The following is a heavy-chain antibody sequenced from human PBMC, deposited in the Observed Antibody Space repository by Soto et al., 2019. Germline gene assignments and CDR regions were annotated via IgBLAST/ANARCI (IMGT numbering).Heavy chain of an antibody. Sequence: EVQLLESGGGLVQPGGSLRLSCAASGFTFASYAMSWVRQAPGKGLEWVSAIRGSGDSTYYADSVKGRFTISRDNSKNTLSLQMNSLRAEDSAVYYCARGHDFWSGYQLDYWGQGTLVTVSS. CDR3: ARGHDFWSGYQLDY. V-gene: IGHV3-23*01. CDR1: GFTFASYA. D-gene: IGHD3-3*01. CDR2: IRGSGDST. J-gene: IGHJ4*02.